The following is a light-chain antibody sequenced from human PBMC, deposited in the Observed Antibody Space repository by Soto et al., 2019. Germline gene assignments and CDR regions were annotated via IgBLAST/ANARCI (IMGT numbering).Light chain of an antibody. Sequence: DIQMTQSPSSVSASVGDRVTIACRASQGISGWLAWYQQRPGGAPKLLIYAASSLQSGVPSRFSGSGSGTDFTLTISRLQPEDFAIYYCQQANSFPYTFGQGTKLEIK. CDR3: QQANSFPYT. CDR1: QGISGW. CDR2: AAS. V-gene: IGKV1-12*01. J-gene: IGKJ2*01.